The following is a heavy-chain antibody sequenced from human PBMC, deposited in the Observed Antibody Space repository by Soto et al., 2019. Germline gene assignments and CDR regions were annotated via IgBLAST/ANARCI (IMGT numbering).Heavy chain of an antibody. D-gene: IGHD2-8*01. Sequence: QVQLVESGGGLVQPGRSLRLSCAASGFTFSSYAMHWVRQAPGKGLEWVAVISYDGSNKYYADSVKGRFTISRDNSKNTLYLQMNSLRAEDTAVYYCARDSPDSVVLMVFYFDYWGQGTLVTVAS. CDR1: GFTFSSYA. CDR3: ARDSPDSVVLMVFYFDY. CDR2: ISYDGSNK. V-gene: IGHV3-30-3*01. J-gene: IGHJ4*02.